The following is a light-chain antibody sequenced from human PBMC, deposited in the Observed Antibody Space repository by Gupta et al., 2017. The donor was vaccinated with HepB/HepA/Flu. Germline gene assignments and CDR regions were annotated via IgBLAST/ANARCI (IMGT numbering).Light chain of an antibody. Sequence: QSALTQPASVSGSRGQSITISCSGTSGDIGAYNYISWYQHHPGKVPKLMIYDVTPRPSGVSNRFSGSKSGNTASLTISGLQPDDEADYFCSSYTTTHPPVIFGVGTKVTVL. V-gene: IGLV2-14*03. J-gene: IGLJ2*01. CDR2: DVT. CDR3: SSYTTTHPPVI. CDR1: SGDIGAYNY.